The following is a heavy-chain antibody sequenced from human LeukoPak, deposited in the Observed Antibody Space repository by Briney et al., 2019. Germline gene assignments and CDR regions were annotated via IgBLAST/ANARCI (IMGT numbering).Heavy chain of an antibody. CDR2: IKQDGSEK. CDR3: ARDSSPGYYDYVWGTYPRY. CDR1: GFTFNNYW. D-gene: IGHD3-16*02. V-gene: IGHV3-7*05. J-gene: IGHJ4*02. Sequence: PGGSLRLSCGASGFTFNNYWMSWVRQAPGKGLEWVANIKQDGSEKYYVASVMGRFTISRDNAKNSLYLQMNSLRAEDTAVYYCARDSSPGYYDYVWGTYPRYWGQGTLVTVSS.